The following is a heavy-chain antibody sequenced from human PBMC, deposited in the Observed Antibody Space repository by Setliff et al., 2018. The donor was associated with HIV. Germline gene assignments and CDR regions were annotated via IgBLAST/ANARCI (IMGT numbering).Heavy chain of an antibody. D-gene: IGHD3-3*01. J-gene: IGHJ6*03. CDR2: INHSGST. CDR1: GGSISSGGYY. V-gene: IGHV4-39*07. CDR3: ARTRSDFWSGYSPYYYYYMDV. Sequence: SETLSLTCTVSGGSISSGGYYWSWIRQPPGKGLGWIGEINHSGSTNYNPSLKSRVTISVDTSKNQFSLKLSSVTAADTAVYYCARTRSDFWSGYSPYYYYYMDVWGKGTTVTVSS.